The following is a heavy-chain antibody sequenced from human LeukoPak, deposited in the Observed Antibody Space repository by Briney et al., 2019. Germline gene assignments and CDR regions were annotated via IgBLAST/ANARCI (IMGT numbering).Heavy chain of an antibody. D-gene: IGHD6-25*01. J-gene: IGHJ4*02. CDR1: AYSISSGFF. Sequence: SETLSLTCSVSAYSISSGFFWGWIRQPPGKGLEWIGSIYHSGNTYYNPSFKSRVTISVDTSKNQLSLRLRSVTAADTAVYYCARLYQGKRPPDYWGQGTLVTVSS. V-gene: IGHV4-38-2*02. CDR3: ARLYQGKRPPDY. CDR2: IYHSGNT.